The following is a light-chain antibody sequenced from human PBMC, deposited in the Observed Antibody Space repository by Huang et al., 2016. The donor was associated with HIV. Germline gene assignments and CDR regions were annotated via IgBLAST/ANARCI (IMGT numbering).Light chain of an antibody. CDR1: QSVSNE. J-gene: IGKJ1*01. Sequence: EIFMTQSPGTRSVSPGERATLSCRASQSVSNEVAWFQQKPGQAPRLLIYGANIRPSGTPAGFSGSGSGTELTLTISSLQSEGCEIYYCQQYNDWPWTFGQGTKVEIK. V-gene: IGKV3-15*01. CDR2: GAN. CDR3: QQYNDWPWT.